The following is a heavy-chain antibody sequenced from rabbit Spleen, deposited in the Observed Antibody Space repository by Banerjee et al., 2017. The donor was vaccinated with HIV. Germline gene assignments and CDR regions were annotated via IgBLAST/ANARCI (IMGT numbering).Heavy chain of an antibody. V-gene: IGHV1S45*01. CDR1: GVSFSSSYW. J-gene: IGHJ4*01. Sequence: QEQLVESGGGLVKPEGSLKLTCKASGVSFSSSYWICWVRQAPGKGLEWIVCIYTGSSGSPYYASWAKGRFTISKTSSTTVTLQMTSLTAADTATYFCASGHSGVGSAFDLWGQGTLVTVS. CDR3: ASGHSGVGSAFDL. D-gene: IGHD1-1*01. CDR2: IYTGSSGSP.